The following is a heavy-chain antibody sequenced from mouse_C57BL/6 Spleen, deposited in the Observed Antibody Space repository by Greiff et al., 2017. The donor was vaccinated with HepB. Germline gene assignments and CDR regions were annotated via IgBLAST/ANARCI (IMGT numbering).Heavy chain of an antibody. CDR2: IDPSDSYT. CDR1: GYTFTSYW. D-gene: IGHD4-1*02. Sequence: QVQLQQPGAELVKPGASVKLSCKASGYTFTSYWMQWVKQRPGQGLEWIGEIDPSDSYTNYNQKFKGKATLTVDTSSSTAYMQLSSLTSEDSAVYYCASNWDGGYWGHSTTLTVSS. CDR3: ASNWDGGY. V-gene: IGHV1-50*01. J-gene: IGHJ2*01.